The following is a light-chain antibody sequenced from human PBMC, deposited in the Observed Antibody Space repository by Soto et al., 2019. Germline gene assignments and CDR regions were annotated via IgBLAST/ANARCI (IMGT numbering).Light chain of an antibody. CDR2: DDD. CDR3: GSSDSSLSADV. J-gene: IGLJ1*01. Sequence: QAVLTQPRAVSAATGERATISCSRGSASIGGNSVSWYPQLPGTAPNLLIYDDDKRPSGIPHRFSGSEAGASATLGIIGFQTGDEADHYCGSSDSSLSADVFGPGTKVAVL. CDR1: SASIGGNS. V-gene: IGLV1-51*01.